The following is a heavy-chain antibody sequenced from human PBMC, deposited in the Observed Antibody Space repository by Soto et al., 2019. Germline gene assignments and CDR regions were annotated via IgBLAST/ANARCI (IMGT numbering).Heavy chain of an antibody. CDR2: ICPGDSDT. CDR3: ARQGRQLGHDFDI. Sequence: LTIADEGSGYSVTVYWITWVRQIPGKGLERMGIICPGDSDTRYSPSVQGQVTSSADKSISTADLQGSSLKASDTATYYCARQGRQLGHDFDIRGQGTMFTASS. D-gene: IGHD6-6*01. J-gene: IGHJ3*02. V-gene: IGHV5-51*01. CDR1: GYSVTVYW.